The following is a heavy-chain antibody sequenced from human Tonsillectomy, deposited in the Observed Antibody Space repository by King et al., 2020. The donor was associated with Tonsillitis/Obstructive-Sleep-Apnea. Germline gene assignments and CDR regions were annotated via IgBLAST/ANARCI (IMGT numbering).Heavy chain of an antibody. Sequence: EVQLVESGGGLVKPGGSLRLSCAASGFIFTNAWMNWVRQAPGKGLEWVGRIKSKTDGGTTHYAAPVKGRFTISRDDSKNRLYLQMNSLKTEDTAEYYCTTDLVVPGAIHAFDIWGQGTMVTVSS. V-gene: IGHV3-15*07. J-gene: IGHJ3*02. CDR2: IKSKTDGGTT. CDR3: TTDLVVPGAIHAFDI. CDR1: GFIFTNAW. D-gene: IGHD2-2*01.